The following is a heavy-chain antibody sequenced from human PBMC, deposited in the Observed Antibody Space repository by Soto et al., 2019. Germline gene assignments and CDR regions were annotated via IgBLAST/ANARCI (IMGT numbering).Heavy chain of an antibody. J-gene: IGHJ6*02. Sequence: SVKVSCKASGFTFTSSAMQWLRHARGQRLEWIGWIVVGSGNTNYAQKFQERVTITRDMSTSTAYMELSSLRSEDTAVYYCAADPWGPDYGAYYGMDVWGQGTTVTVSS. CDR3: AADPWGPDYGAYYGMDV. D-gene: IGHD4-17*01. CDR2: IVVGSGNT. CDR1: GFTFTSSA. V-gene: IGHV1-58*02.